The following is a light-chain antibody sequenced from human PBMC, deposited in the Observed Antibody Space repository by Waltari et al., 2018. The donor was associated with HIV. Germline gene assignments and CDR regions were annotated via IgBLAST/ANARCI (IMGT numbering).Light chain of an antibody. V-gene: IGKV3-15*01. Sequence: EIVMTQSPATLSVSPGVRATLSCRASQSVSSSLAWYQQKPGQAPRLLICGASTRATGIPARFSVSGSGTEFTLTISSLQSEDFAVYYCQQYNNWPPGITFGGGTKVEIK. J-gene: IGKJ4*01. CDR3: QQYNNWPPGIT. CDR1: QSVSSS. CDR2: GAS.